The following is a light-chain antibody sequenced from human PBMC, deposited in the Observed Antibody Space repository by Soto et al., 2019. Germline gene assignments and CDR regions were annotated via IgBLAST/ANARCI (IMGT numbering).Light chain of an antibody. V-gene: IGLV2-14*01. J-gene: IGLJ1*01. CDR1: SDDVGAYKY. Sequence: QSALTQPASVSGSPGQSITISCAGTSDDVGAYKYVSWYQHHPGKAPRLMIYEVSNRPSGVSNRFSGSKSGNTASLAISGLQPEDEADYYCSSYASSSTRLFGTGTKVTVL. CDR3: SSYASSSTRL. CDR2: EVS.